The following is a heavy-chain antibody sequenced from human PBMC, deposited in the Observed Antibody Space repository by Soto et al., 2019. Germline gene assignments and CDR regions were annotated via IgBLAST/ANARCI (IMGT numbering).Heavy chain of an antibody. D-gene: IGHD2-15*01. CDR2: IYYSGST. J-gene: IGHJ6*03. Sequence: SETLSLTCTVSGGSISSYYWSWIRQPPGKGLEWIGYIYYSGSTNYNPSLKSRSTISVDTSKNQFSLKLSSVTAADTAVYYCARSSPGYCSGGSCYPGIYYYYYMDVWGKGTTVTVSS. CDR3: ARSSPGYCSGGSCYPGIYYYYYMDV. V-gene: IGHV4-59*01. CDR1: GGSISSYY.